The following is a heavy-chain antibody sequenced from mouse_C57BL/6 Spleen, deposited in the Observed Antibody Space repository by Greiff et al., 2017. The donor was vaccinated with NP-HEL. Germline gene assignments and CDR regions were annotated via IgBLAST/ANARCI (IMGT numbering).Heavy chain of an antibody. CDR3: TEYSYDYYAMDY. CDR2: IRLKSDNYAT. CDR1: GFTFSNYW. V-gene: IGHV6-3*01. D-gene: IGHD2-12*01. J-gene: IGHJ4*01. Sequence: EVKVEESGGGLVQPGGSMKLSCVASGFTFSNYWMNWVRQSPEKGLEWVAQIRLKSDNYATHYAESVKGRFTISRDDSKSSVYLQMNNLRAEDTGIYYCTEYSYDYYAMDYWGQGTSVTVSS.